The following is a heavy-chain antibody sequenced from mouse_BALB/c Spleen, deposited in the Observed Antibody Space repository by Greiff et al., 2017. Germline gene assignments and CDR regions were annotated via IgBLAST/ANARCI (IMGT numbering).Heavy chain of an antibody. CDR3: ARWGDYDVRAMDY. CDR2: ILPGSGST. Sequence: VQGVESGAELMKPGASVKISCKATGYTFSSYWIEWVKQRPGHGLEWIGEILPGSGSTNYNEKFKGKATFTADTSSNTAYMQLSSLTSEDSAVYYCARWGDYDVRAMDYWGQGTSVTGSS. CDR1: GYTFSSYW. J-gene: IGHJ4*01. V-gene: IGHV1-9*01. D-gene: IGHD2-4*01.